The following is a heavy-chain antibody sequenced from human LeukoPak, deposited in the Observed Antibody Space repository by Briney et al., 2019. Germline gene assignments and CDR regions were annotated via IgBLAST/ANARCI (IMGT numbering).Heavy chain of an antibody. J-gene: IGHJ6*03. CDR3: AKGSSSNYYYYYMDV. V-gene: IGHV3-23*01. CDR2: ISGSGGST. Sequence: GGSLGLSCAASGFTFSSYAMSWVRQAPGKGLEWVSAISGSGGSTYYADSVKGRFTISRDNSKNTLYLQMNSLRAEDTAVYYCAKGSSSNYYYYYMDVWGKGTTVTVSS. D-gene: IGHD2-15*01. CDR1: GFTFSSYA.